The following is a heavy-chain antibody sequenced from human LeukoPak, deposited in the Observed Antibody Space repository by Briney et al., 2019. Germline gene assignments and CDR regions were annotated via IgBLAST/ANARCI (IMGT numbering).Heavy chain of an antibody. CDR2: ISAYNGNT. V-gene: IGHV1-18*01. J-gene: IGHJ4*02. CDR1: GYTFTSYG. D-gene: IGHD3-9*01. Sequence: ASVKVSCKASGYTFTSYGISWVRQAPGQGLEWMGWISAYNGNTNYAQKFQGRVTMTTDTSTSTAYMELRSLRSDDTAVYYCAIRISDILTGYYFDYWGQGTLVTVSS. CDR3: AIRISDILTGYYFDY.